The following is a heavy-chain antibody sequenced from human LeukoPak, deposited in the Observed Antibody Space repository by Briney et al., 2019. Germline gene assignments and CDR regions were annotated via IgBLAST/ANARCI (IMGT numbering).Heavy chain of an antibody. J-gene: IGHJ4*02. D-gene: IGHD2-15*01. V-gene: IGHV4-34*01. CDR2: INHNRGT. Sequence: SETLSLTCSVYGESVSEYYWSWIRQPPGKGLEWIGEINHNRGTTYNPSLTSRVTILLDASKNQFSPSLSSVTAADTAVYYCAREDYYFDYWGQGTLVTVSS. CDR3: AREDYYFDY. CDR1: GESVSEYY.